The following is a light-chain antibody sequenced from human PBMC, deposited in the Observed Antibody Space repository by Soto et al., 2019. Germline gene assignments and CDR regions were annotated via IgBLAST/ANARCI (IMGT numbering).Light chain of an antibody. Sequence: EVVMTQSPATLSVSPGERVTLSCRASQSINAHLAWYQQKPGQAPRLLIHGASTRATGIPARFSGSWFGTDFLRTISSLQSEDFAVYYCQQYNTWLGTFGQGTKVEIQ. CDR3: QQYNTWLGT. J-gene: IGKJ1*01. V-gene: IGKV3-15*01. CDR1: QSINAH. CDR2: GAS.